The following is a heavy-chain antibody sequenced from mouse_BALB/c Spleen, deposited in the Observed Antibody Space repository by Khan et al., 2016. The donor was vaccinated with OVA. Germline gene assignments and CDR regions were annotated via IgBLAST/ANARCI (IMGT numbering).Heavy chain of an antibody. V-gene: IGHV5-12*02. CDR2: LSNRGTTT. CDR3: AREGDDGGLAY. D-gene: IGHD2-3*01. CDR1: GFTFSDYY. J-gene: IGHJ3*01. Sequence: EVELVESGGGLVQPGGSLKLSCATSGFTFSDYYMYWVRRTPEKRLEWVAYLSNRGTTTYYPDTVRGRFTISRDNAKNTLYLQMSRLESEDTAMXYCAREGDDGGLAYWGQGTLVTVSA.